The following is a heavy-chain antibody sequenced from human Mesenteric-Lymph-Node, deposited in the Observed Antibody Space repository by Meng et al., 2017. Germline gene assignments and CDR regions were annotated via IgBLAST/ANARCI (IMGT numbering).Heavy chain of an antibody. Sequence: GGSLRLSCEASEFSFSSSWMTWVRQAPGKGLEWVANIKQDGSEKYYVDSVKGRFTISRDNAKNSLYLQMNSLRAEDTALYYCARVDLLLWFGEPHLGPLDYWGQGTLVTVSS. D-gene: IGHD3-10*01. CDR1: EFSFSSSW. V-gene: IGHV3-7*03. J-gene: IGHJ4*02. CDR3: ARVDLLLWFGEPHLGPLDY. CDR2: IKQDGSEK.